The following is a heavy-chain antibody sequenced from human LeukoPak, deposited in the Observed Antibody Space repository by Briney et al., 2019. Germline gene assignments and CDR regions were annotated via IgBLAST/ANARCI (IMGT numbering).Heavy chain of an antibody. CDR3: ARGWLAETTVVTPYNY. V-gene: IGHV1-69*01. CDR2: IIPIFGTA. J-gene: IGHJ4*02. CDR1: GGTFSRYA. D-gene: IGHD4-23*01. Sequence: SVKVSCKASGGTFSRYAINWVRQAPGQGLEWMGGIIPIFGTANYAQKFQGRVTITAVESMSTAYMELSSLRSEDTAVYYCARGWLAETTVVTPYNYWGQGTLVTVSS.